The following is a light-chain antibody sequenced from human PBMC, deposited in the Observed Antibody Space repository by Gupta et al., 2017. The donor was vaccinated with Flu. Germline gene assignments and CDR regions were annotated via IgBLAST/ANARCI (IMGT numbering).Light chain of an antibody. V-gene: IGKV1-27*01. CDR2: GAS. Sequence: PSSLSASVGDRVTISCRASQDIANFLAWYQQVPGKVPKLLIYGASTLQSGVSSRFSGSGSGTDFTLTISSLQPEDVATYFCQKYSTAPWTFGQGIKVEI. J-gene: IGKJ1*01. CDR3: QKYSTAPWT. CDR1: QDIANF.